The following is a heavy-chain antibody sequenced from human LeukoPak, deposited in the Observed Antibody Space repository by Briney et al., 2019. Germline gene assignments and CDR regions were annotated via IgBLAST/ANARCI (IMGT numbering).Heavy chain of an antibody. CDR2: IYGSGST. V-gene: IGHV4-59*08. CDR3: ARNVGWYSHDT. Sequence: SETLSLTCTVSGDSLSSHYWSWIRQPPGKGLEWIGYIYGSGSTHYDPSFRSRATISEDTSKNQFSLQLTSVTAADTAVYYCARNVGWYSHDTWGQGTLVTVSS. CDR1: GDSLSSHY. J-gene: IGHJ5*02. D-gene: IGHD6-19*01.